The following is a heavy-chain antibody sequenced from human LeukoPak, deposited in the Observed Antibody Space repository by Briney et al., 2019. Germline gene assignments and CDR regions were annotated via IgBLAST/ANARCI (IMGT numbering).Heavy chain of an antibody. CDR1: GYTFTGYY. J-gene: IGHJ6*02. V-gene: IGHV1-2*02. CDR2: INPNSGGT. Sequence: ASVKVSCKASGYTFTGYYMHWVRQAPGQGLEWMGWINPNSGGTNYAQKFQGRVIMTRDTSISTAYMELSRLRSDDTAVYYCASIYYDSSGSRPYYYGVDVWGQGTTVTVSS. CDR3: ASIYYDSSGSRPYYYGVDV. D-gene: IGHD3-22*01.